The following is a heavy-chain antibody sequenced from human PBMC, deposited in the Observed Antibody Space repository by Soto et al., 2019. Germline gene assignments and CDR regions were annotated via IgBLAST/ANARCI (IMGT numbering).Heavy chain of an antibody. V-gene: IGHV3-23*01. D-gene: IGHD1-1*01. CDR3: AKDLHWYGMDV. Sequence: EVQLLESGGGLVQPGGSLRLSCVASGFNFRGYYMAWVRQAPGKGPEWVSGTSPASDNTQSAESVKGRFTISRDNSKNTLFLQMDSLRAEDTDVYYCAKDLHWYGMDVWGQGTTVTVSS. J-gene: IGHJ6*02. CDR2: TSPASDNT. CDR1: GFNFRGYY.